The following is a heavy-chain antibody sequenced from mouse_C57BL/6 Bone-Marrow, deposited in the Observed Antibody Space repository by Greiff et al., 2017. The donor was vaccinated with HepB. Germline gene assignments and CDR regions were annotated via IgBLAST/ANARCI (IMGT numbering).Heavy chain of an antibody. Sequence: EVKLVESGGGLVKPGGSLKLSCAASGFTFSSYTMSWVRQTPEMRLEWVATISGGGGNTYYPDSVKGRFTISRDNAKNTLYLQMSSLRSEDTALYYCARQTCGGFAYWGQGTLVTVSA. CDR2: ISGGGGNT. CDR3: ARQTCGGFAY. J-gene: IGHJ3*01. CDR1: GFTFSSYT. V-gene: IGHV5-9*01.